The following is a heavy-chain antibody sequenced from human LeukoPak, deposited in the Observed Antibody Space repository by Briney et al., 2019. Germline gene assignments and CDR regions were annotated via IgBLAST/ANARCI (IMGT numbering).Heavy chain of an antibody. J-gene: IGHJ4*02. V-gene: IGHV3-43*02. CDR1: GFTFDAYA. Sequence: GGSLRLSCAASGFTFDAYAMHWVRQAPGKGLEWVSVISGDGASTYYADSVRGRFTISRDTSKDFLYLQMNSLTTDDTALYYCAKVRYRGSYFDYWGQGTLVTVSS. D-gene: IGHD1-26*01. CDR2: ISGDGAST. CDR3: AKVRYRGSYFDY.